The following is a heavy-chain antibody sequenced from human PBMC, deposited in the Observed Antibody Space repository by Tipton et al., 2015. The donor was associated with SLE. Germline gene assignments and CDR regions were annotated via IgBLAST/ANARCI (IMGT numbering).Heavy chain of an antibody. J-gene: IGHJ3*02. CDR1: GFTFSSYW. V-gene: IGHV3-74*01. CDR3: AREGNYYSSGSYTAFDI. CDR2: INSDGSST. Sequence: SLRLSCAASGFTFSSYWMHWVRQVPGKGLVWVSRINSDGSSTSYADSVKGRFTISRDNAKNTLYLQMNSLRAEDTAVYYCAREGNYYSSGSYTAFDIWGQGTMVIVSS. D-gene: IGHD3-10*01.